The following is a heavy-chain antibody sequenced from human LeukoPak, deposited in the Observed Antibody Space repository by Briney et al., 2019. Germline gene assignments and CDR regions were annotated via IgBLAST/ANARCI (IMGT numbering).Heavy chain of an antibody. CDR1: GFPFSIYE. CDR2: IKQDGSEK. Sequence: GGSLRLSCAVSGFPFSIYEMNWVRQAPGKGLEWVANIKQDGSEKYYVDSVKGRFTISRDNAKNSLYLQMNSLRAEDTAVYYCARVRGYSSSGFDYWGQGTLVTVSS. CDR3: ARVRGYSSSGFDY. D-gene: IGHD6-13*01. J-gene: IGHJ4*02. V-gene: IGHV3-7*01.